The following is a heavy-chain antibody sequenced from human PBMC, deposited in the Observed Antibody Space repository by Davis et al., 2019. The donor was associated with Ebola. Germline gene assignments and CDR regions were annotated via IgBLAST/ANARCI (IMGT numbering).Heavy chain of an antibody. CDR3: AKGWLRSGIRY. D-gene: IGHD5-12*01. CDR1: GDSVSSAG. J-gene: IGHJ4*02. V-gene: IGHV6-1*01. CDR2: TYYKSKWYN. Sequence: HSQTLSLTCAISGDSVSSAGWNWIRQSPSRGLEWLGRTYYKSKWYNDYAVSVKSRITINPDTSKNQFSLQLNSVTPEDTAVYYCAKGWLRSGIRYWGQGTLVTVSS.